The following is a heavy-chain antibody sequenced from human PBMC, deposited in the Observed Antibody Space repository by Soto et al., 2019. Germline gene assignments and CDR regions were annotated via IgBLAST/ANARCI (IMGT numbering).Heavy chain of an antibody. Sequence: GGSLRLSCAASGFTFSSYGMHWVRQAPGKGLEWVAVISYDGSNKYYADSVKGRFTISRDNSKNTLYLQMNSLRAEDTAVYYCAKGDTAMVHYYYYGMDVWGQGTTVTVSS. D-gene: IGHD5-18*01. CDR2: ISYDGSNK. J-gene: IGHJ6*02. CDR3: AKGDTAMVHYYYYGMDV. V-gene: IGHV3-30*18. CDR1: GFTFSSYG.